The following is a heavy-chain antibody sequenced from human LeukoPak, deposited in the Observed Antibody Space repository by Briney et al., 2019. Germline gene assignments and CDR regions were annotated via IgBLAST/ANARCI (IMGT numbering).Heavy chain of an antibody. D-gene: IGHD2-15*01. J-gene: IGHJ1*01. CDR2: MNPNSGNT. V-gene: IGHV1-8*01. Sequence: ASVNVSCKASGYTFTSYDINWVRQATGQGLEWMGWMNPNSGNTGYAQKFQGRVTMTRNTSISTAYMELSSLRSEDTAVYYCARVGEYCSGGSCYSVRYFQHWGQGTLVTVSS. CDR1: GYTFTSYD. CDR3: ARVGEYCSGGSCYSVRYFQH.